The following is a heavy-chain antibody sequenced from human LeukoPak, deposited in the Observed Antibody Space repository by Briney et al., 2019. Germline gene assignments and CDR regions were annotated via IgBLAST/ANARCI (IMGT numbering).Heavy chain of an antibody. V-gene: IGHV3-74*01. CDR2: INSDGSST. Sequence: GGSLRLSCAASGFTFSSHWMHWVRHGPGKGLVWVSRINSDGSSTTYADSVKGRFTISRDNAKNTLNLQMNSLRAEDTAVYYCARDLGQYYDTSDNWFDPWGQGTLVTVSS. D-gene: IGHD3-22*01. CDR1: GFTFSSHW. CDR3: ARDLGQYYDTSDNWFDP. J-gene: IGHJ5*02.